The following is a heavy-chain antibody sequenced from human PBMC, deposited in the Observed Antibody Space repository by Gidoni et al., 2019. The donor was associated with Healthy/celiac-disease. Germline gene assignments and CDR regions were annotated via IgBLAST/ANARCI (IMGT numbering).Heavy chain of an antibody. V-gene: IGHV4-39*01. CDR1: CGSISSSSDY. J-gene: IGHJ6*02. CDR2: IYYSGST. Sequence: QLQLQESGPGLVKPSETLSLTCTVSCGSISSSSDYWGWIRQPPGKGLEWIGSIYYSGSTYYNPSLKSRVTISVDTSKNQLSLKLSSVTAAETAVYYCARLSFYGMDVWGQGTTVTVSS. CDR3: ARLSFYGMDV. D-gene: IGHD2-15*01.